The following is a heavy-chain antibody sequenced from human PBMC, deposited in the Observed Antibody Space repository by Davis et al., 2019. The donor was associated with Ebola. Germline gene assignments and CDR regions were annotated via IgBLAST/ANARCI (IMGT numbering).Heavy chain of an antibody. CDR1: GGSISSSSYY. CDR2: IYYSGST. J-gene: IGHJ5*02. D-gene: IGHD2-15*01. V-gene: IGHV4-39*01. Sequence: PSETLSLTCTVSGGSISSSSYYWGWIRQPPGKGLEWIGSIYYSGSTYYNPSLKSRVTISVDTSKNQFSLKLSSVTAADTAVYYCASCNGWPGWFDPWGQGTLVTVSS. CDR3: ASCNGWPGWFDP.